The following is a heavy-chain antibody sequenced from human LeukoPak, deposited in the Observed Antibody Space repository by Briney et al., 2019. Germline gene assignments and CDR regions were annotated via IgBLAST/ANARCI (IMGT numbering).Heavy chain of an antibody. CDR3: ARVLGDSGSYPFDY. V-gene: IGHV4-61*01. J-gene: IGHJ4*02. CDR2: IYYSGST. Sequence: SETLSLTCTVSGGSVSSGSYYWGWIRQPPGKGLEWIGYIYYSGSTNYNPSLKSRVTLSVDTSKSQFSLKLSSVTAADTAVYYCARVLGDSGSYPFDYWGQGTLVTVSS. D-gene: IGHD1-26*01. CDR1: GGSVSSGSYY.